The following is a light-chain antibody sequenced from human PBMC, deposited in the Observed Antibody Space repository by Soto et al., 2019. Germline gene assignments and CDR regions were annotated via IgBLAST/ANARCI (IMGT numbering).Light chain of an antibody. Sequence: QSALTQPASVSGSPGQSITISCTGTSNDVGGHDYVSWYQPHPGKAPKLMIYDVLSRPSRVSDRFSGSKSGHTASLTISGLRPEDETEYYCASYTSSSTLVFGTGTKLTVL. CDR2: DVL. CDR3: ASYTSSSTLV. J-gene: IGLJ1*01. V-gene: IGLV2-14*03. CDR1: SNDVGGHDY.